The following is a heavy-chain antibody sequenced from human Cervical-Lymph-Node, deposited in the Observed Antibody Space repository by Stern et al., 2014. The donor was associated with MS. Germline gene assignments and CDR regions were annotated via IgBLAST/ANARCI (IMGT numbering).Heavy chain of an antibody. CDR3: ALSSETSDRWYSLGYDL. D-gene: IGHD6-13*01. J-gene: IGHJ5*02. CDR2: IFPVFGTP. CDR1: GGTFSKFP. Sequence: QVQLVQSGAEVTKPGSSVKVYCKASGGTFSKFPSSWVRQAPGQGLEWLGGIFPVFGTPTYAQEFRGRVTSTADVSTSTVYMELSSLRSDDTAVYYCALSSETSDRWYSLGYDLWGQGTLVTVSS. V-gene: IGHV1-69*01.